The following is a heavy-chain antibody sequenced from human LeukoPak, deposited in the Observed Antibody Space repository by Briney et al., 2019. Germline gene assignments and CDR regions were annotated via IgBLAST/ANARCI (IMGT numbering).Heavy chain of an antibody. V-gene: IGHV1-2*02. CDR3: ARSPVGATSRFDY. J-gene: IGHJ4*02. CDR1: GYTFTGYY. D-gene: IGHD1-26*01. Sequence: ASVKVSCKASGYTFTGYYMHWVRLAPGQGLEWMGWINPNSGGTNYAQKFQGRVTMTRDTSISTAYMELSRLRSDDTAVYYCARSPVGATSRFDYWGQGTLVTVSS. CDR2: INPNSGGT.